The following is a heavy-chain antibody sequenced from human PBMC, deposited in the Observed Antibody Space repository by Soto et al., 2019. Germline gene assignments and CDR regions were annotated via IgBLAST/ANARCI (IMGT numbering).Heavy chain of an antibody. CDR3: TTALGRVPTIT. CDR2: ITSSSSHM. V-gene: IGHV3-21*06. Sequence: EEQLVESGGGLVKPGWSLRLSCAASGFTFSTSIRNWVRQAPGTGLEWVSSITSSSSHMFYADSVKGRFTISRDNARNSLYLQMNSLRAEDTAIFYCTTALGRVPTITWGQGTLVTVSS. D-gene: IGHD5-12*01. J-gene: IGHJ4*02. CDR1: GFTFSTSI.